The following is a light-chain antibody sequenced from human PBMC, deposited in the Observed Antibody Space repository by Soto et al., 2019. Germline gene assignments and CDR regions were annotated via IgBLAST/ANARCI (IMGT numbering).Light chain of an antibody. CDR2: GAS. CDR3: QQYGSSPPT. Sequence: EIVLTQSPGTLSLSPGERATLSCRAIQSVSSNYLAWYQRKPGQAPRPLIYGASSRAIEIPNRFSGSGSGTDFTLTITRLEPEDFAVYYCQQYGSSPPTFGQGTKVEI. CDR1: QSVSSNY. J-gene: IGKJ1*01. V-gene: IGKV3-20*01.